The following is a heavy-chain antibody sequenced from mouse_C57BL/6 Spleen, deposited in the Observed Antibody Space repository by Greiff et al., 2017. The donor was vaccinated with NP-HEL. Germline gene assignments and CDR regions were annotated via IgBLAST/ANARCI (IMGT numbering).Heavy chain of an antibody. J-gene: IGHJ4*01. CDR1: GFTFSSYT. CDR2: ISGGGGNT. D-gene: IGHD2-2*01. Sequence: EVMLVESGGGLVKPGGSLKLSCAASGFTFSSYTMSWVRQTPEKRLEWVATISGGGGNTYYPDSVKGRFTISRDNAKNTLYLQMSSLRSEDTALYYCARHQGLGGAMDYWGQGTSVTVSS. CDR3: ARHQGLGGAMDY. V-gene: IGHV5-9*01.